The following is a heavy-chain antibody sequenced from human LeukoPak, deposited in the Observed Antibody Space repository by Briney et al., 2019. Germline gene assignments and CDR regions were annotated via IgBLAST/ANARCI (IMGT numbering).Heavy chain of an antibody. Sequence: PGGSLRLSCAASGFTFSSNYMSWVRQAPGKGLEWVSVIYSGGSTYYADSVKGRFTISRDNSNNTLYLPIHSLRAEDTTVYYCARGEYYGSGSYSIWGQGTLVTVS. CDR3: ARGEYYGSGSYSI. J-gene: IGHJ4*02. CDR2: IYSGGST. CDR1: GFTFSSNY. D-gene: IGHD3-10*01. V-gene: IGHV3-53*01.